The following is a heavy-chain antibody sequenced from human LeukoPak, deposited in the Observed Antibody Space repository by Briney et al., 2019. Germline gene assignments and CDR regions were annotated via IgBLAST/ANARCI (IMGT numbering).Heavy chain of an antibody. CDR3: ARVSTTVVNHYFDY. V-gene: IGHV4-59*12. D-gene: IGHD4-23*01. CDR1: GDSISSYY. CDR2: IYYSGST. Sequence: SETLSLTCTVSGDSISSYYWSWIRQPPGKGLEWIGYIYYSGSTYYNPSLKSRVTISVDTSKNQFSLKLSSVTAADTAVYYCARVSTTVVNHYFDYWGQGTLVTVSS. J-gene: IGHJ4*02.